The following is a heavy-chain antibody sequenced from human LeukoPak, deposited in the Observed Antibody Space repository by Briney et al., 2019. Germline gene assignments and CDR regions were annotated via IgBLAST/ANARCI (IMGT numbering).Heavy chain of an antibody. D-gene: IGHD6-19*01. CDR2: INSDGSTT. J-gene: IGHJ4*02. Sequence: GGSLRLSCAASGFTFSGYWMHWVRQAPGKGLVWVSRINSDGSTTNYADSVKGRFTISRDNAKNTLYLEMNSLRAEDTAVYYCARQWLGFDYWGQGTLVTVSS. CDR1: GFTFSGYW. CDR3: ARQWLGFDY. V-gene: IGHV3-74*01.